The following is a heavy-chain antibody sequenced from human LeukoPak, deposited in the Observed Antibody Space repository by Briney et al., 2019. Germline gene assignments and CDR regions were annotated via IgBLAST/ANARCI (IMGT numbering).Heavy chain of an antibody. CDR2: IDPSDSYT. Sequence: GESLKISCKGSEYSFTSYWISWVRQMPGKGLEWMGRIDPSDSYTNYSPSFQGHVTISADKSISTAYLQWSSLKASDTAMYYCARGLGYCSSTSCPSYWGQGTLVTVSS. CDR3: ARGLGYCSSTSCPSY. D-gene: IGHD2-2*01. CDR1: EYSFTSYW. V-gene: IGHV5-10-1*01. J-gene: IGHJ4*02.